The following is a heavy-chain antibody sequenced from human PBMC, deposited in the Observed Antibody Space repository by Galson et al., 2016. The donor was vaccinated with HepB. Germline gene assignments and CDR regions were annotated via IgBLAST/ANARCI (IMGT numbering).Heavy chain of an antibody. J-gene: IGHJ4*02. CDR3: ARDLFGYCTGGNCFLTY. CDR1: NLTFGVYT. D-gene: IGHD2-8*02. V-gene: IGHV3-30*04. CDR2: ISHDGSEK. Sequence: SLRLSCAASNLTFGVYTLHWVRQAPGKGLEWMALISHDGSEKYYADSVEGRFSISRDDSKNTLYLHMNSLRPEDTAVYYCARDLFGYCTGGNCFLTYWGRGTLVSVSS.